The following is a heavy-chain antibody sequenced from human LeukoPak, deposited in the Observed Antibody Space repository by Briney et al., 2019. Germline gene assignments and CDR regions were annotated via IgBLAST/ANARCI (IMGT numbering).Heavy chain of an antibody. V-gene: IGHV5-51*01. CDR2: INPVDSDT. Sequence: GESLKISCKGSGYTFTTYLCSWVGQMPGKGLEWRGVINPVDSDTRYSPPFQGQVTISADKSIRTAYLQWNSLKASDTAMYYCARQGYYYDSSAYYSIDYWGQGTLVTVSS. CDR1: GYTFTTYL. D-gene: IGHD3-22*01. CDR3: ARQGYYYDSSAYYSIDY. J-gene: IGHJ4*02.